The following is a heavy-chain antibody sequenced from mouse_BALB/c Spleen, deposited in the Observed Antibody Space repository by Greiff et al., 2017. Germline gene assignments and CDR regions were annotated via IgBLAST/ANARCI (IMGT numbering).Heavy chain of an antibody. CDR3: TRKDYFDY. Sequence: LVESGAELVRPGASVTLSCKASGYTFTDYEMHWVKQTPVHGLEWIGAIDPETGGTAYNQKFKGKATLTADKSSSTAYMELRSLTSEDSAVYYCTRKDYFDYWGQGTTLTVSS. CDR1: GYTFTDYE. V-gene: IGHV1-15*01. CDR2: IDPETGGT. J-gene: IGHJ2*01.